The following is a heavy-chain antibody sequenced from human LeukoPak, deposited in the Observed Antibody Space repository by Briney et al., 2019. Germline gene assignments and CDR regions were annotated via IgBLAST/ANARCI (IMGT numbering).Heavy chain of an antibody. Sequence: GASVKVSCKASGYTFTSYYMHWVRQAPGQGLEWMGIINPSGGSTSCAQKFQGRVTMTRDTSTSTVYMELSSLRSEDTAVYYCAREGRYYDEPGGGYWFDPWGQGTLVTVSS. J-gene: IGHJ5*02. CDR3: AREGRYYDEPGGGYWFDP. D-gene: IGHD3-22*01. CDR1: GYTFTSYY. V-gene: IGHV1-46*01. CDR2: INPSGGST.